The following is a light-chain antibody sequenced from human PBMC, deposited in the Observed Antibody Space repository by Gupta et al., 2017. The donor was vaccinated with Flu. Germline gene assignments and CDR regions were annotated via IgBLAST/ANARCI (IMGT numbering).Light chain of an antibody. V-gene: IGKV1-5*03. CDR3: QQYNSYLFT. CDR1: QSISSW. CDR2: KAS. Sequence: PSTLSASVGDRVTITCRASQSISSWLAWYQQKPGKAPKLLIYKASSLESGVPSRFSGSGSGTEFTLTISSLQPDDFATYYCQQYNSYLFTFGPGTKVDIK. J-gene: IGKJ3*01.